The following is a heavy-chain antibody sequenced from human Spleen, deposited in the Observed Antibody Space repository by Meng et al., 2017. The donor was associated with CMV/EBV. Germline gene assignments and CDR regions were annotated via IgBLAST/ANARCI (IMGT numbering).Heavy chain of an antibody. D-gene: IGHD3-22*01. V-gene: IGHV3-9*01. J-gene: IGHJ4*02. Sequence: GGSLRLSCAASGFTFDDYAMHWVRLAPGKGLEWVSGISWNSCSIGYADSVKGRFTISRDNGKNSLYLQMNSLRAEDTALYYCAKGSHYYDSSGYYCLDYWGQGTLVTVSS. CDR2: ISWNSCSI. CDR1: GFTFDDYA. CDR3: AKGSHYYDSSGYYCLDY.